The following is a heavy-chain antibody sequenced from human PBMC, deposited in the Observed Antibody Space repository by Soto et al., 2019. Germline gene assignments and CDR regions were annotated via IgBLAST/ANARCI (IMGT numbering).Heavy chain of an antibody. V-gene: IGHV3-13*01. D-gene: IGHD6-6*01. CDR1: GFTFSSYD. CDR2: IGTAGDT. Sequence: AGGSLRLSCAASGFTFSSYDMHWVRQATGKGLEWVSAIGTAGDTYYPGSVKGRFTISRENAKNSLYLQMNSLRAGDTAVYYCAREGKLEYSSSSGGMDVWGQGTTVTV. CDR3: AREGKLEYSSSSGGMDV. J-gene: IGHJ6*02.